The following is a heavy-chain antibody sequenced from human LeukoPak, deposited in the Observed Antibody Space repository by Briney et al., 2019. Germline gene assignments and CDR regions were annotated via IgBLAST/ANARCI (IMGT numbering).Heavy chain of an antibody. CDR2: INPSGSSA. CDR1: GYSFTSYY. D-gene: IGHD3-22*01. J-gene: IGHJ5*02. Sequence: ASVKVSCKASGYSFTSYYMHWVRQAPGQGLEWMGFINPSGSSAAYAQKFQGRVTMTRDTSISTAYMELSRLRSDDTAVYYCARGRTRITMIVVVFNNWFDPWGQGTLVTVSS. V-gene: IGHV1-2*02. CDR3: ARGRTRITMIVVVFNNWFDP.